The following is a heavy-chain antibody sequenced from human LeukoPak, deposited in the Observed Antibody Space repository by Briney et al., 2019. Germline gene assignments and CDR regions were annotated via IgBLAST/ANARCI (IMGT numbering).Heavy chain of an antibody. D-gene: IGHD2-2*02. CDR2: MNPNSGNT. J-gene: IGHJ6*02. CDR1: GYTFTSYD. CDR3: ARVGRRIVVVPAAIEAYYYGMDV. Sequence: ASVKVSFKASGYTFTSYDINWVRPATGQGPGWMGWMNPNSGNTGYAQKFQGRVTMTRNTSISTAYMELSSLRSEDTAVYYCARVGRRIVVVPAAIEAYYYGMDVWGQGTTVTVSS. V-gene: IGHV1-8*01.